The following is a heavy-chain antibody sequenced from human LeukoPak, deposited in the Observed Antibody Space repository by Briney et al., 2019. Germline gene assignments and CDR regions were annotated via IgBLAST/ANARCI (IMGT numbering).Heavy chain of an antibody. CDR1: GGSISSSSYY. V-gene: IGHV4-39*02. CDR3: ARDSRIVVVPAAMEWGRNYYYYGMDV. Sequence: PSETLSLTCTVSGGSISSSSYYWGWIRQPPGKGLEWIGSIYYSGSTYYNPSLKSRVTISVDTSKNQFSLKLSSVTAADTAVYYCARDSRIVVVPAAMEWGRNYYYYGMDVWGQGTTVTVSS. CDR2: IYYSGST. D-gene: IGHD2-2*01. J-gene: IGHJ6*02.